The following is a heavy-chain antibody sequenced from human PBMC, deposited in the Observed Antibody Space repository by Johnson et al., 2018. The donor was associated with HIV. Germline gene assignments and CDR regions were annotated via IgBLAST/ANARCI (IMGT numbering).Heavy chain of an antibody. CDR1: GFTFSSYA. Sequence: VQLLESGGGVVQPGGSLRLSCAASGFTFSSYAMHWVRQAPGKGLEWVAVISYDGSNKYYADSVKGRFTISRDNAKNSLYLQMNSLRAEDTAVSYCARESYLVYAFDVWGQGTLVTVSS. V-gene: IGHV3-30-3*01. CDR3: ARESYLVYAFDV. CDR2: ISYDGSNK. D-gene: IGHD1-26*01. J-gene: IGHJ3*01.